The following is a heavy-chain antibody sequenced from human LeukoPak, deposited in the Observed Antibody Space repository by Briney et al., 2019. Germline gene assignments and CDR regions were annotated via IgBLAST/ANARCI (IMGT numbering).Heavy chain of an antibody. CDR2: ISYDGSNK. CDR1: GFTFSSYG. CDR3: AKDGRTYYYDSSGPVDFDY. J-gene: IGHJ4*02. Sequence: GGSLRLSCAASGFTFSSYGMHWVRQAPGKGLEWVAVISYDGSNKYYADSVKGRFTISRDNSKNTPYLQMNSLRAEDTAVYYCAKDGRTYYYDSSGPVDFDYWGQGTLVTVSS. D-gene: IGHD3-22*01. V-gene: IGHV3-30*18.